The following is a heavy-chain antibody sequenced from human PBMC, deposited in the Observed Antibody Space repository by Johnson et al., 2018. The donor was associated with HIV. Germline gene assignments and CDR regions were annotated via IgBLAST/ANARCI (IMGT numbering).Heavy chain of an antibody. CDR2: VNWNGDST. D-gene: IGHD3-22*01. V-gene: IGHV3-20*04. Sequence: VQLVESGGGVVRPGGSLRLSCAASGFTFDDYGMSLVRQAPGKGLEWVSGVNWNGDSTGYADSVKGRFTISRDNAKNSLYLQMNSLRAEDTALYYCARRSGITMISGDAFDIWGQGTMVTVSS. CDR1: GFTFDDYG. CDR3: ARRSGITMISGDAFDI. J-gene: IGHJ3*02.